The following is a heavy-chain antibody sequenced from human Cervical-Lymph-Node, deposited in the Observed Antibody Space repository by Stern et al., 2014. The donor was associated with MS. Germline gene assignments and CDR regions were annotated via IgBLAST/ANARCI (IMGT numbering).Heavy chain of an antibody. D-gene: IGHD4-11*01. CDR2: IYYSGSA. CDR1: GGSISSSDFY. J-gene: IGHJ4*02. V-gene: IGHV4-39*01. Sequence: QVQLQESGPGLVKPSETLSLTCTVSGGSISSSDFYWGWIRQPPGKGLEWLGNIYYSGSANYNPSLKSRVTLSLDTSKNEFSLKLNSVTAADTAVYYCARRDYTINYFFDYWGQGILVTVSS. CDR3: ARRDYTINYFFDY.